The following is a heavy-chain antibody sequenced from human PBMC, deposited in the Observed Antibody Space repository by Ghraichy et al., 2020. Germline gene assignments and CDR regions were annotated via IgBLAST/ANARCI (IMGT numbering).Heavy chain of an antibody. V-gene: IGHV4-30-2*01. Sequence: SETLSLTCAVSGGSITSDGYSWSWIRQPPGKGLEWIGYMYLSGSTYSNPSLNSRVSISIDRSKNQFSLNLTSVTAADTAVYYCARNMVRGGNAFDIRGQGTMVTVSS. CDR2: MYLSGST. D-gene: IGHD3-10*01. CDR3: ARNMVRGGNAFDI. CDR1: GGSITSDGYS. J-gene: IGHJ3*02.